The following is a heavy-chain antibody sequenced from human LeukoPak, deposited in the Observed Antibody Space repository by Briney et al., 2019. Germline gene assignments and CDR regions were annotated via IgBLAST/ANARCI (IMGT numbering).Heavy chain of an antibody. CDR3: TTDLGYCSGGSCYSSDY. Sequence: GGSLRLSCAASGFTFSNAWMSWVRQAPGKGLEWVGRIKSKTDGGTTDYAAPVKGRFTISRDDSKNTLYLQMNSLKTEDTAVYYCTTDLGYCSGGSCYSSDYWGQGTLVTVSS. J-gene: IGHJ4*02. V-gene: IGHV3-15*01. CDR2: IKSKTDGGTT. D-gene: IGHD2-15*01. CDR1: GFTFSNAW.